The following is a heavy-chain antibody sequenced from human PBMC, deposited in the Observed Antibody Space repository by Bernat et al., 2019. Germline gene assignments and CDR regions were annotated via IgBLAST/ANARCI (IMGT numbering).Heavy chain of an antibody. J-gene: IGHJ6*02. D-gene: IGHD2-2*01. CDR3: ARDSYIVVVPAASHYYYYGMDV. CDR1: GFTFSSYG. CDR2: IWYDGSNK. V-gene: IGHV3-33*01. Sequence: QVRLVESGGGVVQPGRSLRLSCAASGFTFSSYGMHWVRQAPGKGLEWVAVIWYDGSNKYYADSVKGRFTISRDNSKNTLYLQMNSLRAEDTAVYYCARDSYIVVVPAASHYYYYGMDVWGQGTTVTVSS.